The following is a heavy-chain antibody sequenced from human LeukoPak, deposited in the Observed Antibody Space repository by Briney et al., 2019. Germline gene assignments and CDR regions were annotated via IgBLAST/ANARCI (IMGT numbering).Heavy chain of an antibody. J-gene: IGHJ4*02. CDR1: GFTFSNYA. V-gene: IGHV3-23*01. Sequence: GGSLRLSCAASGFTFSNYAMSWVRQAPGKGLEWVSTFSNTGSTYYADSVKGRFTISRDNSKNTLSLQMNSLRAEDTAVYYCAKDSYDFWSGLDYWGQGTLVTVSS. D-gene: IGHD3-3*01. CDR3: AKDSYDFWSGLDY. CDR2: FSNTGST.